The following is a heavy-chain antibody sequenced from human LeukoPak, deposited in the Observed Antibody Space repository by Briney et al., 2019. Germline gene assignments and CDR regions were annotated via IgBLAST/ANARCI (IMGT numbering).Heavy chain of an antibody. J-gene: IGHJ6*03. V-gene: IGHV3-23*01. CDR3: ARRARVRMVYFYYFLDI. D-gene: IGHD2-8*01. CDR2: ISDSPDIT. CDR1: GFTFRKYG. Sequence: GGSLRLSCDASGFTFRKYGMNWVRQAPGKGLEWLSLISDSPDITYYTDSVKGRFTISRSNSNNTVYLQMNNLRAEDTAVYYCARRARVRMVYFYYFLDIWGKGTAVTVSS.